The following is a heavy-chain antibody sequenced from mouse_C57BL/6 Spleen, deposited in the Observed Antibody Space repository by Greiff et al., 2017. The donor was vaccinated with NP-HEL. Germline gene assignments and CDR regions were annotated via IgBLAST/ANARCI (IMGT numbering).Heavy chain of an antibody. CDR3: ARDYYGSSYVGAY. CDR2: INPSSGYT. V-gene: IGHV1-4*01. CDR1: GYTFTSYT. D-gene: IGHD1-1*01. J-gene: IGHJ3*01. Sequence: VQLQESGAELARPGASVKMSCKASGYTFTSYTMHWVKQRPGQGLEWIGYINPSSGYTKYNQKFKDKATLTADKSSSTAYMQLSSLTSEDSAVYYCARDYYGSSYVGAYWGQGTLVTVSA.